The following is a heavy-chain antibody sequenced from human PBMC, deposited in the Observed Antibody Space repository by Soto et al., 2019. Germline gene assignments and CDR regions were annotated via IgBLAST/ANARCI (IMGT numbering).Heavy chain of an antibody. CDR2: INHSGST. Sequence: SETLSLTCAVYGGSFSGYYWSWIRQPPGKGLEWIGEINHSGSTNYNPSLKSRVTISVDASKNQFSLKLSSVTAADTAVYYCARGHYDYIWGSYRRYYFDYWGQGTLVTVSS. CDR1: GGSFSGYY. J-gene: IGHJ4*02. CDR3: ARGHYDYIWGSYRRYYFDY. V-gene: IGHV4-34*01. D-gene: IGHD3-16*02.